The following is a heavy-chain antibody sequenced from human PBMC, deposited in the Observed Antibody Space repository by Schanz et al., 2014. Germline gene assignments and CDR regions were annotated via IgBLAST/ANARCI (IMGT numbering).Heavy chain of an antibody. J-gene: IGHJ3*02. V-gene: IGHV3-74*01. CDR1: GFTFSSHC. Sequence: EVQLVQSGGGLVQPGGSLRLSCAASGFTFSSHCMHWVRQDPGKGLVWVARINSVGSNTDYADSVTGRFTISRDNSKNTLYLQMNSLRAEDTAVYYCAKGRFGELSAFDIWGQGTIVTVSS. CDR2: INSVGSNT. D-gene: IGHD3-10*01. CDR3: AKGRFGELSAFDI.